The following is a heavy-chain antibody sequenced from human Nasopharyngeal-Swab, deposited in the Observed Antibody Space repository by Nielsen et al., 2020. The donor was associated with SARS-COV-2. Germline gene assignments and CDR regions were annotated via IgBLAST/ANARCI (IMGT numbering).Heavy chain of an antibody. V-gene: IGHV4-34*01. CDR3: ARGRGGWLGVNWFDP. D-gene: IGHD3-10*01. CDR2: INHSGST. Sequence: WILQPPGKGLEWIGEINHSGSTNYNPSLKSRVTISVDTSKNQFSLKLSSVTAADTAVYYCARGRGGWLGVNWFDPWGQGTLVTVSS. J-gene: IGHJ5*02.